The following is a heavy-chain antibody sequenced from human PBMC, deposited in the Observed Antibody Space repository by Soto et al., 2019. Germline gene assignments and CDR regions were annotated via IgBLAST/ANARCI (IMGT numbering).Heavy chain of an antibody. D-gene: IGHD4-4*01. J-gene: IGHJ6*02. V-gene: IGHV5-51*01. CDR3: ARHEQFYYYYYGMDV. Sequence: GESLKISCKASGYSFTTYWIAGVRQMPGKGLEWMGIINPGDSDIRYSPSFQGQVTISADNSISTAYLQWSSLKASDTAMYYCARHEQFYYYYYGMDVWGQGTAVPVSS. CDR2: INPGDSDI. CDR1: GYSFTTYW.